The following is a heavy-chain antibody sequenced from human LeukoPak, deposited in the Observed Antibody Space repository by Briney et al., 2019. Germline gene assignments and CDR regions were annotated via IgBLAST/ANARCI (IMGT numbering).Heavy chain of an antibody. D-gene: IGHD6-19*01. CDR2: INPSGGST. CDR3: ARASHSSGPLLGAFDI. CDR1: GYTFTSYY. J-gene: IGHJ3*02. Sequence: ASVKVSCKASGYTFTSYYMHWVRQAPGQGLEWMGIINPSGGSTSYAQKFQGRVTMTRDTSTSTVYMELSGLRSEDTAVYYCARASHSSGPLLGAFDIWGQGTMVTVSS. V-gene: IGHV1-46*01.